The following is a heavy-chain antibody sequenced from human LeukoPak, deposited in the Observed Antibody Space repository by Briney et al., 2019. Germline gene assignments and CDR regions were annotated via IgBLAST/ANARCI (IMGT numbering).Heavy chain of an antibody. CDR1: GFTFSSYG. CDR3: AKGGGYSYENYYYYMDV. D-gene: IGHD5-18*01. J-gene: IGHJ6*03. Sequence: QAGGSLRLSCAASGFTFSSYGMHWVRQAPDKGLEWVAFIRYDGNSKDYADSVKGRFTISSDNSKNTLYLQMNSLRGEDTALYYCAKGGGYSYENYYYYMDVWGKGTTVTVSS. V-gene: IGHV3-30*02. CDR2: IRYDGNSK.